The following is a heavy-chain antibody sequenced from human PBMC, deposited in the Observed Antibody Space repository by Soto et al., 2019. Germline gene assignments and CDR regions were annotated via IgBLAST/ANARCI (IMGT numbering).Heavy chain of an antibody. J-gene: IGHJ5*02. CDR2: IIPIFGTA. CDR3: ARDRYYDSSGPLGFDP. CDR1: GGTFSSYA. D-gene: IGHD3-22*01. Sequence: SVKVSCKASGGTFSSYAISWVRQAPGQGLEWMGGIIPIFGTANYAQKFQGRVTITADESTSTAYMELSSLRSEDTAVYYCARDRYYDSSGPLGFDPWGQGTLVTVSS. V-gene: IGHV1-69*13.